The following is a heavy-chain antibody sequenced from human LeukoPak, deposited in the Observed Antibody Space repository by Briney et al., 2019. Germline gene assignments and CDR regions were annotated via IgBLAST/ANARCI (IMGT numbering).Heavy chain of an antibody. V-gene: IGHV3-33*01. Sequence: SLRLSXXASGFTFSSYGMHWVRQAPGKGLEWVAVIWYDGSNKYYADSVKGRFTISRDNSKNTLYLQMNSLRAEDTAVYYCARDRDYYDSSGYPDFWGQGTLVTVSS. CDR2: IWYDGSNK. J-gene: IGHJ4*02. CDR1: GFTFSSYG. CDR3: ARDRDYYDSSGYPDF. D-gene: IGHD3-22*01.